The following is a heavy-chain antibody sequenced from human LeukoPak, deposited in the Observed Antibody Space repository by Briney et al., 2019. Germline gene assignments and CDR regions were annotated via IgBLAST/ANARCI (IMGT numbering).Heavy chain of an antibody. D-gene: IGHD2-15*01. CDR3: AGEVEEMGFDY. CDR2: IYYSGST. J-gene: IGHJ4*02. Sequence: PSETLSLTCTVSGGSIRSNYWSWIRQPPGKGLEWIGYIYYSGSTNYNPSLKSRVTISVDTSKNQFSLKLSSVTAADTAVYYCAGEVEEMGFDYWGQGTLVAVSS. V-gene: IGHV4-59*01. CDR1: GGSIRSNY.